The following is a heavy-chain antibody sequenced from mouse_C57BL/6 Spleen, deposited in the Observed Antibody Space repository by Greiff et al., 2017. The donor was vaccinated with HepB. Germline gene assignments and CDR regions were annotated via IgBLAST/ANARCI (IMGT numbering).Heavy chain of an antibody. CDR3: ARRYDGYPYYFDY. CDR2: IDPSDSYT. D-gene: IGHD2-3*01. CDR1: GYTFTSYW. J-gene: IGHJ2*01. Sequence: VQLQQSGAELVMPGASVKLSCKASGYTFTSYWMHWVKQRPGQGLEWIGEIDPSDSYTNYNQKFKGKSTLTVDKSSSTAYMKLSSLTSEDSAVYYCARRYDGYPYYFDYWGQGTTLTVSS. V-gene: IGHV1-69*01.